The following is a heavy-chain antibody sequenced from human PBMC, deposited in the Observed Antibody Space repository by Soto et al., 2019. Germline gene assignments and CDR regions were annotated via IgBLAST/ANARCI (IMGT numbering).Heavy chain of an antibody. D-gene: IGHD3-16*01. CDR3: ARVERGVYNYDAMDV. Sequence: SETLSLTCTVSGVSISSGGYYWSWLRQPPGKGLEWIGNIYYSGSSYYNPSLKSRVTISVDTSKNQFSLKLSSVTAADTAVYYCARVERGVYNYDAMDVWGQGTTVTVSS. CDR2: IYYSGSS. CDR1: GVSISSGGYY. V-gene: IGHV4-30-4*01. J-gene: IGHJ6*02.